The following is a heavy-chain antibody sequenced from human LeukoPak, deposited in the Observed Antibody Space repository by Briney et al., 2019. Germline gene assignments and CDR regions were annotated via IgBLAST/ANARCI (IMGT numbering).Heavy chain of an antibody. J-gene: IGHJ3*02. V-gene: IGHV4-59*01. CDR1: GGSISGYY. Sequence: PSETLSLNCTVSGGSISGYYWSWIRQTPGKGLEWIGYIYYSGSTSYNPSLSSRVTISVDTSKNQFSLKLSSVTAADTAVFYCARGPMVPLWAFDIWGQGTMVTVSS. CDR3: ARGPMVPLWAFDI. CDR2: IYYSGST. D-gene: IGHD2-8*01.